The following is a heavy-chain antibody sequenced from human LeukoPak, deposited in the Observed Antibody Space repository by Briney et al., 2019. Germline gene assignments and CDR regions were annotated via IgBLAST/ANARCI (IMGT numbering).Heavy chain of an antibody. CDR2: IYYSGST. CDR1: GGSISSGGYY. CDR3: ARDRFVVVPAAMWWFDP. J-gene: IGHJ5*02. Sequence: TLSLTCTVSGGSISSGGYYWSWIRQHPGKGLEWIGYIYYSGSTYYNPSLKSRVTISVDTSKNQFSLKLSSVTAADTAVYYCARDRFVVVPAAMWWFDPWGQGTLVTVSS. D-gene: IGHD2-2*01. V-gene: IGHV4-31*03.